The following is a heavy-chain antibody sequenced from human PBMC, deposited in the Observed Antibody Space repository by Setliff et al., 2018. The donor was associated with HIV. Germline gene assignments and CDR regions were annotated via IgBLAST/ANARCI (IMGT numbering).Heavy chain of an antibody. Sequence: PGGSLRLSCVASGLPFYNYWMTWFRQAPGKGLEWVSYITGSSDTIYYADSVKGRFTISRDNAKNSLYLQMNTLRAEDTAVYYCAREGITGTTLHPYWGQGTLVTVSS. CDR1: GLPFYNYW. J-gene: IGHJ4*02. CDR2: ITGSSDTI. V-gene: IGHV3-48*04. D-gene: IGHD1-7*01. CDR3: AREGITGTTLHPY.